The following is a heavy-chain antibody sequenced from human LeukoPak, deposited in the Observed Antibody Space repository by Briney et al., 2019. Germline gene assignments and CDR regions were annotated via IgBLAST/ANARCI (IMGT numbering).Heavy chain of an antibody. J-gene: IGHJ5*02. D-gene: IGHD3-10*01. CDR1: GGSISSYY. CDR2: IYTSGST. CDR3: ARHGGTYYYGSGSYHNWFDP. V-gene: IGHV4-4*07. Sequence: SETLSLTCTVSGGSISSYYWSWIRQPAGKGLEWIGRIYTSGSTNYNPSLKSRVTISVDTSKNQFSLKLSSVTAADTAVYYCARHGGTYYYGSGSYHNWFDPWGQGTLVTVSS.